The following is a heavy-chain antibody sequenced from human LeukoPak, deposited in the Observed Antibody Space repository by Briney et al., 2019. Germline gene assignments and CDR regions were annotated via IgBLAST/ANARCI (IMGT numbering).Heavy chain of an antibody. Sequence: GSSVKVSCKASGGTFSNYALIWVRQAPGQGLEWMGRIIPILDIANYAQKFQGRVTITADKSTSTAYMELSSLRSEDTAVYYCASSHSRFLEWLIDYFDYWGQGTLVTVSS. CDR2: IIPILDIA. CDR1: GGTFSNYA. V-gene: IGHV1-69*04. D-gene: IGHD3-3*01. J-gene: IGHJ4*02. CDR3: ASSHSRFLEWLIDYFDY.